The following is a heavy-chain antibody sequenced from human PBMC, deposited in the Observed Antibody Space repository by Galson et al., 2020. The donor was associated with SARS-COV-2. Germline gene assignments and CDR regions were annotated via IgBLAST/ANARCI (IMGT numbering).Heavy chain of an antibody. CDR3: ARVPAYSSGCLDH. J-gene: IGHJ4*02. V-gene: IGHV5-51*01. D-gene: IGHD6-19*01. CDR2: IFPSDSDT. Sequence: GESLKISCQGTGYTIPNNWIGWVRQMPGKGLEWLGIIFPSDSDTRYSPSFKGQVTISVDKSISTAYLQWSSLKASDTAMYYCARVPAYSSGCLDHWGQGTLVIVSS. CDR1: GYTIPNNW.